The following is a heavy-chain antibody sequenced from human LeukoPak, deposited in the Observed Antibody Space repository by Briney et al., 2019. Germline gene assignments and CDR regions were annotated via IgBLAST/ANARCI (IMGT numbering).Heavy chain of an antibody. Sequence: PGRSLRLSCAASGFTFSSYGMHWVRQAPGKGLEWVAVIWYGGSNKYYADSVKGRFTISRDNSKNTLYLQMNSLRAEDTAVYYCARDPTYGAAAGTFDYWGQGTLVTVSS. D-gene: IGHD6-13*01. CDR3: ARDPTYGAAAGTFDY. CDR2: IWYGGSNK. J-gene: IGHJ4*02. V-gene: IGHV3-33*01. CDR1: GFTFSSYG.